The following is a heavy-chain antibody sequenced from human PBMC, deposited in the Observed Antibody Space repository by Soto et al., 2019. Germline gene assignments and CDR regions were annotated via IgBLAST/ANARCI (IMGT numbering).Heavy chain of an antibody. V-gene: IGHV5-51*01. CDR2: IYPGDSDT. CDR1: GYRFTRYW. Sequence: GGSLKISCKGSGYRFTRYWIGWVGQMAGKGLEWMGIIYPGDSDTRYSPSFQGQVTISADKSISTAYLQWSSLKASDTAMYYRARQSSYGRDYWGQGTLVTVSS. CDR3: ARQSSYGRDY. J-gene: IGHJ4*02. D-gene: IGHD5-12*01.